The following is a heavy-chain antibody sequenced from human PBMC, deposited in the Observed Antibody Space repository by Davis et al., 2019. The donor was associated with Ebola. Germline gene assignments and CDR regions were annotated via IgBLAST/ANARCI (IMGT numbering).Heavy chain of an antibody. J-gene: IGHJ5*02. D-gene: IGHD2-2*01. V-gene: IGHV3-23*01. CDR1: GFTFSSYA. Sequence: GESLKISCAASGFTFSSYAMTWVRQAPGKGLEWVSAISGSGGSTYYADSVKGRFTISRDNAKNSLYLQMNSLRDEDTAVYYCAREGPAAPFWFDPWGQGTLVTVSS. CDR3: AREGPAAPFWFDP. CDR2: ISGSGGST.